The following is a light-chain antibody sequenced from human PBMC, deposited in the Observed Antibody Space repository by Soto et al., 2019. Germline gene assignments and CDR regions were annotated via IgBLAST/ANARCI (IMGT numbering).Light chain of an antibody. CDR2: GAS. J-gene: IGKJ4*01. CDR3: QQCKNWPPLT. Sequence: EIVMTQSPATLSVSPGETATVSCRASQSVSSNLAWYQQKPGQAPSLLIYGASTRTTDIPPRFSGSGSGTEFTLTITSLQSEDFAVYYCQQCKNWPPLTFGGGTKVDIK. V-gene: IGKV3-15*01. CDR1: QSVSSN.